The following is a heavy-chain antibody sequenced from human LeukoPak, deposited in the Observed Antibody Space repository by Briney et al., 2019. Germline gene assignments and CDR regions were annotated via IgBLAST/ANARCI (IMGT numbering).Heavy chain of an antibody. D-gene: IGHD2-21*02. CDR3: ARRGSNHGGDPL. CDR1: GGSFSGYY. J-gene: IGHJ4*02. V-gene: IGHV4-34*01. Sequence: SETLSLTCAVYGGSFSGYYWTWIRQPPGKGLGWIGEINHSGSTSNNPSLKSRVTVSVDTSKNQFSLKMTSVTAADTAVYFCARRGSNHGGDPLWGQGTLVTVSS. CDR2: INHSGST.